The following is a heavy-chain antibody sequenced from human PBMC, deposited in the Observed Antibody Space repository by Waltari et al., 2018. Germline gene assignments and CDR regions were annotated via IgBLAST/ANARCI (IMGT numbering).Heavy chain of an antibody. V-gene: IGHV4-61*02. CDR2: IYTSGST. Sequence: QVQLQESGPGLVKPSQTLSLTCTVSGGSISSGSYYWSWIRQPAGKGLEWIGRIYTSGSTNYNPSLKSRVTISVDTSKNQFSLKLSSVTAADTVVYYCASSSRGLDYWGQGTLVTVSS. CDR3: ASSSRGLDY. D-gene: IGHD3-10*01. J-gene: IGHJ4*02. CDR1: GGSISSGSYY.